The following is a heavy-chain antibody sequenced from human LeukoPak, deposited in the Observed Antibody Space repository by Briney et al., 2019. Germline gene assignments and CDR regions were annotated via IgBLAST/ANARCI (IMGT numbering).Heavy chain of an antibody. CDR1: GFTFSSYA. D-gene: IGHD6-19*01. V-gene: IGHV3-30-3*01. CDR3: HSSGWYPSDAFDI. Sequence: GRSLRLSCAASGFTFSSYAMHWVRQAPGKGLEWVAVISYDGSNKYYADSVKGRFTISRDNSKNTLYLQMNSLRAEDTAVYYCHSSGWYPSDAFDIWGQGTMVTVSS. CDR2: ISYDGSNK. J-gene: IGHJ3*02.